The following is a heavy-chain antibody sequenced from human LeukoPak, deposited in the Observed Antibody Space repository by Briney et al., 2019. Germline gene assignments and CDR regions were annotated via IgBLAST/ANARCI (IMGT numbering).Heavy chain of an antibody. CDR2: ISSSSSYI. J-gene: IGHJ4*02. CDR1: GFTFSSYS. CDR3: ARRAIIAAAGTHFDY. D-gene: IGHD6-13*01. Sequence: SGGSLRLSCAASGFTFSSYSMNWVRQAPGRGLEWVSSISSSSSYIYYADSLKGRFTISRDNAKNSLYLQMNSLRAEDTAVYYCARRAIIAAAGTHFDYWGQGTLVTVSS. V-gene: IGHV3-21*01.